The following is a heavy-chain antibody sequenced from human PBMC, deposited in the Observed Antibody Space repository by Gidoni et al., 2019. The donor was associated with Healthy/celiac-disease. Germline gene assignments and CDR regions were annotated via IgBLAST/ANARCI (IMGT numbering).Heavy chain of an antibody. V-gene: IGHV3-21*01. CDR3: ARDPYCSSTSCRIVGYYYYYMDV. J-gene: IGHJ6*03. Sequence: EVQLVESGGGLVKPGGSLRLSCAASGFTFSSYSMNWVRQAPGKGLEWVSSISSSSSYIYYADSVKGRFTISRDNAKNSLYLQMNSLRAEDTAVYYCARDPYCSSTSCRIVGYYYYYMDVWGKGTTVTVSS. D-gene: IGHD2-2*01. CDR1: GFTFSSYS. CDR2: ISSSSSYI.